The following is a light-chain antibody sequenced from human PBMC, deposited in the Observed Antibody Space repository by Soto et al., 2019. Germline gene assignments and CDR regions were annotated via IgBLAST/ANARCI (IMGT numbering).Light chain of an antibody. CDR3: HQYSNSPFT. Sequence: EIVLTQSAGTLSLSPGQRATLSCRASQSIDSNSLAWYQQKPGQAPRFLIYGASLRATGIPYRFSGSGSGTDFTLTINRLEPEDFAVYFCHQYSNSPFTFGPGTKVDIK. V-gene: IGKV3-20*01. CDR1: QSIDSNS. CDR2: GAS. J-gene: IGKJ3*01.